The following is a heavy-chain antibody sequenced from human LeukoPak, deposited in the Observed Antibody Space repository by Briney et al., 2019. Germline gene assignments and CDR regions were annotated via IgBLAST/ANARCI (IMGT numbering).Heavy chain of an antibody. D-gene: IGHD1-26*01. CDR3: APKGLLGAFDI. V-gene: IGHV4-39*01. CDR1: GGSISSSSYY. Sequence: PSETLSLTCAVSGGSISSSSYYWGWIRQPPGKGLEWIGSIYYSGSTYYNPSLKSRVTISVDTSKNQFSLKLSSVTAADTAVYYCAPKGLLGAFDIWGQGTMVTVSS. J-gene: IGHJ3*02. CDR2: IYYSGST.